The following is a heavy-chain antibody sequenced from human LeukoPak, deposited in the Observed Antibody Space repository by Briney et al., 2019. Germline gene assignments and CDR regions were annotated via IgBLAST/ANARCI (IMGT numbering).Heavy chain of an antibody. J-gene: IGHJ4*02. CDR2: IFPGDSDT. CDR3: ARGGYCSNDVCYRFDY. D-gene: IGHD2-8*01. V-gene: IGHV5-51*01. CDR1: GYSSTSYW. Sequence: GESLKISCKGSGYSSTSYWIGWVRQMPGKGLEWMGIIFPGDSDTRYSPSFQGQVTISADKSISTAYLQWSSLKASDTAMYYCARGGYCSNDVCYRFDYWGQGTLVTVSS.